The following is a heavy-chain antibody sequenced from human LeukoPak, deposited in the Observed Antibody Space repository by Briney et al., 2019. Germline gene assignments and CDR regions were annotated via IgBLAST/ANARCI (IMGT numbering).Heavy chain of an antibody. D-gene: IGHD2-15*01. CDR3: ARDLGSGEEVDWFDP. J-gene: IGHJ5*02. V-gene: IGHV3-23*01. CDR2: ISGTGGST. CDR1: GFTFSSYA. Sequence: GGSLRLSCVASGFTFSSYAMSWVRQAPGKGLEWVSAISGTGGSTYYTDSVKGRFTISRDNSKNTLYLQMNSLRAEDTAVYYCARDLGSGEEVDWFDPWGQGTLVTVSS.